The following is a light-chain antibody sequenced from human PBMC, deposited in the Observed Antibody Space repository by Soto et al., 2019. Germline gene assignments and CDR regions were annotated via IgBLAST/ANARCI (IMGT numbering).Light chain of an antibody. J-gene: IGLJ2*01. Sequence: QSVLTQPPSVSGDPGQRVTISCTGSSSNIGAGYDVHWYQQLPGTAPRLLIYGKSNRPSGVPDRFSGSKSGTSASLAITGLQAEDEADYYCQSYDSSLSVVFGGGTKLTVL. CDR3: QSYDSSLSVV. V-gene: IGLV1-40*01. CDR2: GKS. CDR1: SSNIGAGYD.